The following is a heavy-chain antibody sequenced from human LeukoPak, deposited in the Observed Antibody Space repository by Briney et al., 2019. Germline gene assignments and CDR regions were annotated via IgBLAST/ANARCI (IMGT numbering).Heavy chain of an antibody. Sequence: GGSLRLSCAASGFTFSSYAMHWVRQAPGKGLEYVSAISSNGGSTYYANSVKGRFTISRDNSKNTLYLQMGSLRAEDMAVYYCARDAMWENYYDSSGYFLGYWGQGTLVTVSS. J-gene: IGHJ4*02. D-gene: IGHD3-22*01. CDR1: GFTFSSYA. V-gene: IGHV3-64*01. CDR3: ARDAMWENYYDSSGYFLGY. CDR2: ISSNGGST.